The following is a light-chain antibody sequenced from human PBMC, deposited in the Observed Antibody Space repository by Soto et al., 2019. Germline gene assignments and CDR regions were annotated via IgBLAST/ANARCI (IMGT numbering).Light chain of an antibody. CDR3: KKRYITPT. CDR2: AAS. Sequence: DIQMTQSPSSLSASVGDRVTITCRASQSISSYLNWYQQKPGKAPKLLIYAASSLQSGVPSRYSGGGSGTDFTLTISSLQPEDFETYYGKKRYITPTFGQGTKREIK. V-gene: IGKV1-39*01. CDR1: QSISSY. J-gene: IGKJ2*01.